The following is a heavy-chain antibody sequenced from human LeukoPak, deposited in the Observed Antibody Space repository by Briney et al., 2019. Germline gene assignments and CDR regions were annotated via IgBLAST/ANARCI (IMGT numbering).Heavy chain of an antibody. CDR3: ARDPSFGNYYDSSGYAFDI. CDR2: INSDGSST. J-gene: IGHJ3*02. Sequence: GGSLRLSCAASGFTFSSYWMHWVRQAPGKGLVWVSRINSDGSSTSYADSVKGRFTISRDNAKNTLYLQMNSLRAEDTAVYYCARDPSFGNYYDSSGYAFDIWGQGTMVTVTS. CDR1: GFTFSSYW. D-gene: IGHD3-22*01. V-gene: IGHV3-74*01.